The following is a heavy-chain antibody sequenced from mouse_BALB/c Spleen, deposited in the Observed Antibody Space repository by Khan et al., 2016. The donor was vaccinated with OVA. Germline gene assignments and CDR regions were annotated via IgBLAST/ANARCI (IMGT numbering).Heavy chain of an antibody. CDR2: IYPGISNT. CDR1: GYSFTSYW. V-gene: IGHV1-5*01. J-gene: IGHJ2*01. D-gene: IGHD2-4*01. CDR3: TRSYDSYYFDY. Sequence: VQLKQSGTVLARPGASVKMSCKASGYSFTSYWIHWIKQRPGQGLEWIGTIYPGISNTRYNQKFKGKAKLTAVTSASTAYMELSSLTNEDSAVYDCTRSYDSYYFDYWGQGTTLTVSS.